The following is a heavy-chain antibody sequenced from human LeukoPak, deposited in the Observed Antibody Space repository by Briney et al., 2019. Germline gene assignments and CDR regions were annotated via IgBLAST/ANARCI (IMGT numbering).Heavy chain of an antibody. CDR2: INPNSGGT. CDR3: ARVDDFWSDYPIDY. Sequence: ASVKVSCKASGYTFTGYYMHWVRQAPGQGLEWMGWINPNSGGTNYAQKFQGRVTMTRDTSISTAYMELSRLRSDDTAVCYCARVDDFWSDYPIDYWGQGTLVTVSS. D-gene: IGHD3-3*01. J-gene: IGHJ4*02. CDR1: GYTFTGYY. V-gene: IGHV1-2*02.